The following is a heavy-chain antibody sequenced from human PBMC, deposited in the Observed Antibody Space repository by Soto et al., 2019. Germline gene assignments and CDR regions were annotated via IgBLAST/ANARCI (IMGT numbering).Heavy chain of an antibody. V-gene: IGHV3-48*01. CDR2: ISSSSSTI. J-gene: IGHJ4*02. CDR3: AKDGAIAAADYFFDY. Sequence: GSLRLSCAASGFTFSSYSMNWVRQAPGKGLEWVSYISSSSSTICYADSVKGRFTISRDNSKNTVYLQMNSLRGEDTAVYYCAKDGAIAAADYFFDYWGQGSLVTVSS. CDR1: GFTFSSYS. D-gene: IGHD6-13*01.